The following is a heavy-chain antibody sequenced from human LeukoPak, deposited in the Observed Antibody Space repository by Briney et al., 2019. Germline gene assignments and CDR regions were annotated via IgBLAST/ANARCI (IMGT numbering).Heavy chain of an antibody. CDR1: GGSISSGGSY. Sequence: SETLSLTCTVSGGSISSGGSYWGWIRQPPGKGLEWIGSIYYSGSTYYNPSLKSRVTISVDTSKNQFSLKLSSVTAADTAVYYCDPHYYDSSGYYYVDYWGQGTLVTVSS. V-gene: IGHV4-39*07. CDR2: IYYSGST. D-gene: IGHD3-22*01. J-gene: IGHJ4*02. CDR3: DPHYYDSSGYYYVDY.